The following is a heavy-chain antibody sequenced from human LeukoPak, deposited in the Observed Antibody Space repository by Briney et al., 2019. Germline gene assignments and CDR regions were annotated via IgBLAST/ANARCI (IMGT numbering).Heavy chain of an antibody. D-gene: IGHD2-2*01. J-gene: IGHJ5*02. Sequence: ASVKVSCKASGYTFTSYGISWVRQAPGQGLEWMGWISAYNGNTNYAQKLQGRVTITTDTSTRTAYMELRSLRSDDTAVYYCARDADTVRDRGYCSSTSCHGYWFDPWGQGTLVTVS. CDR2: ISAYNGNT. CDR3: ARDADTVRDRGYCSSTSCHGYWFDP. V-gene: IGHV1-18*01. CDR1: GYTFTSYG.